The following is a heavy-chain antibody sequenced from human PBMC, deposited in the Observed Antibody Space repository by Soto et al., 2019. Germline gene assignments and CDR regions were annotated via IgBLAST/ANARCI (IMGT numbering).Heavy chain of an antibody. Sequence: QVQLVQSGAEVKKPGSSVKVSCKAPGDTFSSFAISWVRQAPGQGLEWMGGIIPIFRTPDYAQKFQGRVTITADESTTTAYMELSSLRSEDTAVYYCARDKHRLQLGGNDYYALDVWGQGTTVIVSS. CDR1: GDTFSSFA. CDR3: ARDKHRLQLGGNDYYALDV. D-gene: IGHD5-12*01. CDR2: IIPIFRTP. V-gene: IGHV1-69*12. J-gene: IGHJ6*02.